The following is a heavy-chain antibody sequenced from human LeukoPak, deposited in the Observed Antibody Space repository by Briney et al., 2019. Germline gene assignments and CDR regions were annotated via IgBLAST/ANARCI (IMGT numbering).Heavy chain of an antibody. CDR2: ISVSGAST. Sequence: GGSLRLSCAASGFTFSTYAMYWVRQAPGKGLEWVSAISVSGASTYYADSVKGRFTISRDNSKNTLYLQMNSLRAEDTAVYYCANDYGSGLQVFDYWGQGTLVTVSS. CDR1: GFTFSTYA. CDR3: ANDYGSGLQVFDY. V-gene: IGHV3-23*01. J-gene: IGHJ4*02. D-gene: IGHD6-25*01.